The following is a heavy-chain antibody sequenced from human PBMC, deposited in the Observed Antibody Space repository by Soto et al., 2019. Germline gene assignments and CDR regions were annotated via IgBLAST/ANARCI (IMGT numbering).Heavy chain of an antibody. D-gene: IGHD1-26*01. CDR2: ISYDGSNK. CDR3: ARGEWELLASLPTENWFDP. Sequence: QVQLVESGGGVVQPGRSLRLSCEASGFTFSSYAMYWVRQAPGKGLEWVAVISYDGSNKYYADSVKGRFTISRDNSKNTLYLQMNSLRAEDTAVYYCARGEWELLASLPTENWFDPWGQGTLVTVSS. J-gene: IGHJ5*02. CDR1: GFTFSSYA. V-gene: IGHV3-30-3*01.